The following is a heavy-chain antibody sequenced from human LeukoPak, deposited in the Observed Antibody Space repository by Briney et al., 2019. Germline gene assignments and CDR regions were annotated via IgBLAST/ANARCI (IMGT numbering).Heavy chain of an antibody. CDR1: GFTFSSYW. CDR3: ASHYCSVGSCYFDY. CDR2: INSDGSST. J-gene: IGHJ4*02. Sequence: GGSLRLSCAASGFTFSSYWMHWVRQAPGKGLVWVSRINSDGSSTSYADSVKGRFTISRDNSKNTVYLQMNSLTAEDTAVYYCASHYCSVGSCYFDYWGQGTLVTVSS. V-gene: IGHV3-74*01. D-gene: IGHD2-15*01.